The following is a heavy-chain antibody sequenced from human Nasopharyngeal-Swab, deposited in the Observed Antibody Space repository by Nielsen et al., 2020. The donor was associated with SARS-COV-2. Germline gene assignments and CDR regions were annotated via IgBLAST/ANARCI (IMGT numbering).Heavy chain of an antibody. CDR3: ARGPSCGGDCYPIHFDY. CDR1: GFTFSSYA. J-gene: IGHJ4*02. V-gene: IGHV3-64*04. CDR2: ISSNGGST. D-gene: IGHD2-21*02. Sequence: GESLKISCSASGFTFSSYAMHWVRQAPGKGLEYVSAISSNGGSTYYADSVKGRFTISRDNSKNTLYLQMNSLRAEDTAVYYCARGPSCGGDCYPIHFDYWGQGTLVTVSS.